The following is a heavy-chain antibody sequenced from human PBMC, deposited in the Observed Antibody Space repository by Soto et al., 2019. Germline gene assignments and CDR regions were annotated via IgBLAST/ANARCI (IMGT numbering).Heavy chain of an antibody. V-gene: IGHV3-33*01. D-gene: IGHD4-17*01. Sequence: PGGSLRLSCAASGFTFSSYGMHWVRQAPGKGLEWVAVIWYDGSNKYYADSVKGRFTISRDNSKNTLYLQMNSLRAEDTAVYYCARDRDYGDTPFYYWGQGTLVTVS. CDR3: ARDRDYGDTPFYY. CDR1: GFTFSSYG. J-gene: IGHJ4*02. CDR2: IWYDGSNK.